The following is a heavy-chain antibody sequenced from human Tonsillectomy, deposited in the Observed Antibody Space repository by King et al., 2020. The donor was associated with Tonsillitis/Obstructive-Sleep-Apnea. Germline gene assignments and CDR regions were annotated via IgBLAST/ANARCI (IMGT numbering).Heavy chain of an antibody. J-gene: IGHJ3*01. CDR1: GFTFGNYA. Sequence: VQLVESGGGLIQPGGSLRLSCAASGFTFGNYAMGWVRQAPGKGLEWVSVISAGGGSTYYADSVTGRFTISRDNSKNTLYLQVNSLRAEDTAVYYCTRANVDTPMGDAFDFWGQGTVVTVSS. CDR3: TRANVDTPMGDAFDF. V-gene: IGHV3-23*04. CDR2: ISAGGGST. D-gene: IGHD5-18*01.